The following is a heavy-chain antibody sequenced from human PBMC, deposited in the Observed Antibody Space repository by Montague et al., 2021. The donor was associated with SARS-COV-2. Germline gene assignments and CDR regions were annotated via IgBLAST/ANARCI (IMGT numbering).Heavy chain of an antibody. Sequence: SETLSLTCTVSGASISTGTYYWGWLRQPPGKGLKWIGNIFHSGSTYYNLSLKSRVTMSVDTSKNHFSLKLNSVTAADTAIYYCASLTWMELWLSGYYFDSWGQGTLVTVSS. D-gene: IGHD5-18*01. CDR2: IFHSGST. CDR3: ASLTWMELWLSGYYFDS. J-gene: IGHJ4*02. V-gene: IGHV4-39*02. CDR1: GASISTGTYY.